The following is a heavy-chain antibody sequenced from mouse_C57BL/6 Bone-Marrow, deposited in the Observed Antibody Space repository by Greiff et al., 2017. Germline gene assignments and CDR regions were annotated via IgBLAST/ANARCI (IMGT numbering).Heavy chain of an antibody. J-gene: IGHJ3*01. D-gene: IGHD2-12*01. CDR3: ARIAGLLRQWFAY. CDR2: IWWDADK. V-gene: IGHV8-8*01. Sequence: QVTLKESGPGILQPSQTLSLTCSFSGFSLSTFGMGVGWIRQPSGKGLEWLAHIWWDADKYYNPALKSRLTISKDTSKNQLFLKIANLDTADTATYYCARIAGLLRQWFAYWGQGTLVTVSA. CDR1: GFSLSTFGMG.